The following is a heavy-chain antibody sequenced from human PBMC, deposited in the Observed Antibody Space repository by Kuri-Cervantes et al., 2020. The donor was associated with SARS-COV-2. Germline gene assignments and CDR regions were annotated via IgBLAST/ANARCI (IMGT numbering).Heavy chain of an antibody. D-gene: IGHD1-7*01. J-gene: IGHJ4*02. Sequence: SGPTLVKPTQTLTLTCTFSGFSLSTSGVGVGWIRQPPGKALEWLALIYWNDDKRYSPSLKSRLTITKDTSKNQVVLTMTNMDPVDTATYYCAHTEVSITGTRIFNYWGQGTLVTDSS. CDR3: AHTEVSITGTRIFNY. CDR1: GFSLSTSGVG. CDR2: IYWNDDK. V-gene: IGHV2-5*01.